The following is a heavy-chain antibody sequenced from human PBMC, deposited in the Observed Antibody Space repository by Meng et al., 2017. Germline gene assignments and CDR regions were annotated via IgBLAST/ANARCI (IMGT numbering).Heavy chain of an antibody. V-gene: IGHV1-46*01. CDR3: ARPNCSITNCYYYYGMDI. Sequence: ASVKVSCKASGYTFTSYYMHWVRQATGQGLEWLGIINPSGGSTSYAQKFQGRVTVTRDTSTSTVNMELSSLRSEDTAVYYCARPNCSITNCYYYYGMDIWGQGTTVTVSS. CDR2: INPSGGST. D-gene: IGHD2-2*01. CDR1: GYTFTSYY. J-gene: IGHJ6*02.